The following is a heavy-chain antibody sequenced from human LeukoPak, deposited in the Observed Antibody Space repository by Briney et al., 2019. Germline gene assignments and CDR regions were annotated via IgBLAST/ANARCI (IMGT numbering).Heavy chain of an antibody. Sequence: GESLKISCKGSGYTFTGYYMHWVRQAPGQGLEWMGWINPNSGGTNYAQKFQGRVTMTRDTSISTAYMELSRLRSDDTAVYYCARVDMVRGINDAFDIWGQGTMVTVSS. V-gene: IGHV1-2*02. CDR3: ARVDMVRGINDAFDI. J-gene: IGHJ3*02. D-gene: IGHD3-10*01. CDR1: GYTFTGYY. CDR2: INPNSGGT.